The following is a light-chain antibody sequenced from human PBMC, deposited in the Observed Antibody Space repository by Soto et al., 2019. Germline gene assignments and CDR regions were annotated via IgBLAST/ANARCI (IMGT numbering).Light chain of an antibody. Sequence: QSVLTQPPSASGTPGQSVTISCSGSSSDIGSNTVNWYQQLPGTAPKLLIYTNNQRPSGVPDRFSGSKSGTSASLAISGLRSEDEADYYCAAWDDSLSGVVFGGGTKVTVL. CDR2: TNN. CDR3: AAWDDSLSGVV. CDR1: SSDIGSNT. V-gene: IGLV1-44*01. J-gene: IGLJ2*01.